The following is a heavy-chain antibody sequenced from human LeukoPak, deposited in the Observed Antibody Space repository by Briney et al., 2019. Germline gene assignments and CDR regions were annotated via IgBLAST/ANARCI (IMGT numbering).Heavy chain of an antibody. Sequence: GGSLRLSCAASGFTFSSYGMHWVRQAPGKGLEWVAVIWYDGSNKNYADSVKGRFTISRDNSKNTLYLQMNSLRAEDTAVYYCARVLTIFGVVNVYYYYGMDVWGQGTTVTVSS. CDR1: GFTFSSYG. J-gene: IGHJ6*02. CDR2: IWYDGSNK. CDR3: ARVLTIFGVVNVYYYYGMDV. V-gene: IGHV3-33*01. D-gene: IGHD3-3*01.